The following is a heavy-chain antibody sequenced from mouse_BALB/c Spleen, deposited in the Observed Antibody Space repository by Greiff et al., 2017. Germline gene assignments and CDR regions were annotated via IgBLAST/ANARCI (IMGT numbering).Heavy chain of an antibody. V-gene: IGHV2-6-7*01. D-gene: IGHD1-1*01. J-gene: IGHJ3*01. CDR2: IWGDGST. Sequence: VKLVESGPGLVAPSQSLSITCTVSGFSLTGYGVNWVRQPPGTGLEWLGMIWGDGSTDYNSALKSRLSISKDNSKSQVFLKMNSLQTDDTARYYCARDRPNYYGSSLAYWGQGTLVTVSA. CDR1: GFSLTGYG. CDR3: ARDRPNYYGSSLAY.